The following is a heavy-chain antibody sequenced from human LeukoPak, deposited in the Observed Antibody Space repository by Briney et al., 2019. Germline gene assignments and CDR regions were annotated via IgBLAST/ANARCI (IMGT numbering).Heavy chain of an antibody. D-gene: IGHD3-10*02. CDR3: AELGITMIGGV. J-gene: IGHJ6*04. V-gene: IGHV3-48*03. CDR2: ISSSGSTI. CDR1: GFIFSNYA. Sequence: GGSLRLSCAASGFIFSNYAIHWVRQAPGKGLEWVSYISSSGSTIYYADSVKGRFTISRDNAKNSLYLQMNSLRAEDTAVYYCAELGITMIGGVWGKGTTVTISS.